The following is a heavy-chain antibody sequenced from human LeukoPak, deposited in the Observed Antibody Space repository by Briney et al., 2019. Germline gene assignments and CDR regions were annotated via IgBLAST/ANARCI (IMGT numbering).Heavy chain of an antibody. J-gene: IGHJ4*02. V-gene: IGHV1-18*01. CDR2: ISAYNGNT. D-gene: IGHD3-10*01. Sequence: GASGKVSCKAAGYTFTSYGISWVRQAPGQGLEWMGWISAYNGNTNYAQKLQGRVTMTTDTSTSKAYMELRSLRSDDTAVYYCARGRAPYSSGSYGGFDYWGQGTLVTVFS. CDR3: ARGRAPYSSGSYGGFDY. CDR1: GYTFTSYG.